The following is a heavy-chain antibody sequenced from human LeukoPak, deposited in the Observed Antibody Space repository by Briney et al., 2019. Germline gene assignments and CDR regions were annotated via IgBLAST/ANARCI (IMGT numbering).Heavy chain of an antibody. CDR2: VYYTGST. V-gene: IGHV4-39*07. J-gene: IGHJ4*02. CDR3: ARRTYYYDSSGYSVDY. CDR1: GGSISSNSYY. D-gene: IGHD3-22*01. Sequence: SETLSLTCTVSGGSISSNSYYWGWIRQPPGKGLEWVGTVYYTGSTYYNPSLKSRVTISVDTSKNQFSLKLSSLTAADTAVYYCARRTYYYDSSGYSVDYWGQGTLVTVSS.